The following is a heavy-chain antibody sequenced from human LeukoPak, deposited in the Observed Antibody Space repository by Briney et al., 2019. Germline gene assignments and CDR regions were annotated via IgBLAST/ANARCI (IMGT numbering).Heavy chain of an antibody. CDR1: GDSISTSKSY. D-gene: IGHD3-22*01. CDR2: IYYTGNT. Sequence: NPSETLSLTCTVSGDSISTSKSYWGWIRQPPLKGLEWIGRIYYTGNTYYNASLKSRVTISIDTSENQFSLKLSSVTAADTAVYYCARGPRGTMISFDPWGQGTLVTVSS. J-gene: IGHJ5*02. V-gene: IGHV4-39*07. CDR3: ARGPRGTMISFDP.